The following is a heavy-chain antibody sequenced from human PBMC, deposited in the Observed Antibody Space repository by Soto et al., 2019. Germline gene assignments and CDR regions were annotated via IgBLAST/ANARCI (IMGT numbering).Heavy chain of an antibody. J-gene: IGHJ6*02. Sequence: EVQLVESGGGLVQPGGSLRLSCAASGFTFSSYWMSWVRQAPGKGLEWVANIKQDGSEKYYVDSVKGRFTISRDSAKNSLYLQMNSLRAEDTAVYYCARVNSAGSSRRYYYYGMDVWGQGTTVTVSS. CDR3: ARVNSAGSSRRYYYYGMDV. CDR1: GFTFSSYW. CDR2: IKQDGSEK. V-gene: IGHV3-7*01. D-gene: IGHD6-13*01.